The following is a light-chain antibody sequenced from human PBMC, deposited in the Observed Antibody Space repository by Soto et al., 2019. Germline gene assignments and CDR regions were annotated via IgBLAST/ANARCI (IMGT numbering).Light chain of an antibody. CDR3: QQYGSSPWT. CDR1: QSVSTY. Sequence: VVLTQSPTTLSLAPGERAPLYCRASQSVSTYLAWYQQKPGQAPRLLIYGASSRATGIPDRFSGSGSGTDFTLTISRLEPEDFAVYYCQQYGSSPWTFGQGTKVDI. J-gene: IGKJ1*01. V-gene: IGKV3-20*01. CDR2: GAS.